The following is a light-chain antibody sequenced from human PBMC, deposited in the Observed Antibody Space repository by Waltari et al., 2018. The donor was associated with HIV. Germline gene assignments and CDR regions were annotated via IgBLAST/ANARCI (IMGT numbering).Light chain of an antibody. Sequence: DIQMTQSPYSLSASVGDRVTITCRASQGINSYLAWYKQKPVKIPELLVYAVATLRSWVPSPFSCSGSGTDFTRTISSLQPEDVGTYYCQKYDAVPWTCGQGTKVEIK. CDR1: QGINSY. V-gene: IGKV1-27*01. CDR3: QKYDAVPWT. CDR2: AVA. J-gene: IGKJ1*01.